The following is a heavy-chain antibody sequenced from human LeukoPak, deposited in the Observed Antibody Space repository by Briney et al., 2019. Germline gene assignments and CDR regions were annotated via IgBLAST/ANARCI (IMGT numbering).Heavy chain of an antibody. Sequence: SETLSLTCTVSGGSVSSGSYYWRWIRKPPGKGLEWIGYIYYSGSTNYNPSLKSRVTISVDTSKHQFSLKLSSVTAADTAVYYCARSTVVTLEAFDIWGQGTMVTVSS. CDR1: GGSVSSGSYY. CDR2: IYYSGST. V-gene: IGHV4-61*01. J-gene: IGHJ3*02. D-gene: IGHD4-23*01. CDR3: ARSTVVTLEAFDI.